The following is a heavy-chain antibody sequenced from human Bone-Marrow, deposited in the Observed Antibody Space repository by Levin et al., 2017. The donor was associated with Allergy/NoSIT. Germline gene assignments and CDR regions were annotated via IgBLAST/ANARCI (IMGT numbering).Heavy chain of an antibody. D-gene: IGHD3-10*01. CDR2: IYYSGST. Sequence: LRLSCTVSGDSISSYYWNWIRQPPGKGLEWIGDIYYSGSTNYNPSLKSRFTISVDTSKNQFSLKVRSVTPADTAVYFCAITLGGYYGMEVWGQGTTVTVSS. V-gene: IGHV4-59*01. J-gene: IGHJ6*02. CDR1: GDSISSYY. CDR3: AITLGGYYGMEV.